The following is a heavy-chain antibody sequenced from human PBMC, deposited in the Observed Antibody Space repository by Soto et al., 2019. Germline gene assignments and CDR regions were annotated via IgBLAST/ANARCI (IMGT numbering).Heavy chain of an antibody. CDR2: IEYDGSDQ. CDR3: ARDPAAGGLDV. D-gene: IGHD2-2*01. CDR1: GFTFRTYW. Sequence: GALRVSCAASGFTFRTYWMNWVRQAPGKGLEWVANIEYDGSDQFYVDSVKGRFTVSRDNAKNSLYLHMDSLRVEDTAVYYCARDPAAGGLDVWGRGTTFTVSS. V-gene: IGHV3-7*01. J-gene: IGHJ6*02.